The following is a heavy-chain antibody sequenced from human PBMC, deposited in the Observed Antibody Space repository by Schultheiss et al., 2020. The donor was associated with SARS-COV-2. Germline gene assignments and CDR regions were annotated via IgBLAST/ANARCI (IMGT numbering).Heavy chain of an antibody. Sequence: GSLRLSCSASGFTFSNAWMSWVRQAPGKGLEWIGEIYHSGSTNYNPSLKSRVTISVDTSKNQFSLKLSSVTAADTAVYYCASSSDDYGDYEVPYVWGKGTTVTVSS. CDR3: ASSSDDYGDYEVPYV. D-gene: IGHD4-17*01. V-gene: IGHV4-4*02. J-gene: IGHJ6*04. CDR2: IYHSGST. CDR1: GFTFSNAW.